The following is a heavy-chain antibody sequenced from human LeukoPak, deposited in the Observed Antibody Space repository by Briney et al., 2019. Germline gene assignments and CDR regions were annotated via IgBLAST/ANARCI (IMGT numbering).Heavy chain of an antibody. Sequence: PSETLSLTCTVSGGSISSYYWSWIRQPPGKGLEWIGNIYYNGSSNYNPSLKSRVTISLDTPKNQFSLKLSSLTAADTALYYCAGAPWEPLNYWGQGILVTVSS. CDR3: AGAPWEPLNY. J-gene: IGHJ4*02. CDR2: IYYNGSS. CDR1: GGSISSYY. D-gene: IGHD1-26*01. V-gene: IGHV4-59*01.